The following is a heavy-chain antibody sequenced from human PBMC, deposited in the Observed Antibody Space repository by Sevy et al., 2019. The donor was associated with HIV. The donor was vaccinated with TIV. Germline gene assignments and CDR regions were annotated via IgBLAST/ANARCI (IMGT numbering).Heavy chain of an antibody. D-gene: IGHD1-26*01. CDR2: IYTSGST. Sequence: PSETLSLTCTVSGGSISSYYWRWIRQPAGKGLEWIGRIYTSGSTNYNPSLKSRVTMSVDTSKNQFSLKLSSVTAADTAVYYCARDNGHSGSLNYFDYWGQGTLVTVSS. CDR1: GGSISSYY. CDR3: ARDNGHSGSLNYFDY. J-gene: IGHJ4*02. V-gene: IGHV4-4*07.